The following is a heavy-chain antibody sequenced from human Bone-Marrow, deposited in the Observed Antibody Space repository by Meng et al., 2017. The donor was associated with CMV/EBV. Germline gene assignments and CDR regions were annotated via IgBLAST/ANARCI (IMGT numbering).Heavy chain of an antibody. CDR3: VRDLGQQPLFVFFDY. CDR1: GYTFTSFG. J-gene: IGHJ4*02. CDR2: ISAYNGNT. D-gene: IGHD6-13*01. V-gene: IGHV1-18*01. Sequence: SGYTFTSFGISWVRQAPGQGLEWMGWISAYNGNTHYAQKVQGRVTMTTDISASTAYMELRSLRSDGTAVYYCVRDLGQQPLFVFFDYWGQGTLVTVSS.